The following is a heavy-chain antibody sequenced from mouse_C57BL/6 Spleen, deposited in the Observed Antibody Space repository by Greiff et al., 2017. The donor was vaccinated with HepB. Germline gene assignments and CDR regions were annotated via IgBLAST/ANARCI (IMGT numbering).Heavy chain of an antibody. CDR1: GFSLTSYG. CDR2: IWSDGST. J-gene: IGHJ1*03. V-gene: IGHV2-6-1*01. D-gene: IGHD2-5*01. CDR3: ARHGNYSNYWYFDV. Sequence: VKLQESGPGLVAPSQRLSITCTVSGFSLTSYGVHWVRQPPGKGLEWLVVIWSDGSTTYNSALKSRLSISKDNSKSQVFLKMNSLQTDDTAMYYCARHGNYSNYWYFDVWGTGTTVTVSS.